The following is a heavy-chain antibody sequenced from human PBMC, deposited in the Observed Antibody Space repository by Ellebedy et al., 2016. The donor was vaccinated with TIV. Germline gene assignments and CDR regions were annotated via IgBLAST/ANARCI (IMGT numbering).Heavy chain of an antibody. CDR2: IRGRDGRT. Sequence: GESLKISCAASGFTFSSYSMNWVRQVPGKGLEWFSSIRGRDGRTSYTDSAKCRFTISRDNSKNTLFLQMNNLRVEDTAMYYCARDDALDGGYLDSWGQGTLVTVSS. V-gene: IGHV3-23*01. CDR3: ARDDALDGGYLDS. J-gene: IGHJ4*02. CDR1: GFTFSSYS. D-gene: IGHD3-16*01.